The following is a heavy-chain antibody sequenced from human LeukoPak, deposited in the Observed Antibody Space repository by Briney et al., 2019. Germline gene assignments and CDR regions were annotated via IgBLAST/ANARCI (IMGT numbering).Heavy chain of an antibody. Sequence: ASVKVSCKVSGYTLTELSMHWVRQAPGKGLEWMGGFDPEDGETIYAQKFQGRVTMTEDTSTDTAYMELSILRSEDTAVYYCATVLSDVVRGAFDIWGQGTMVTVSS. J-gene: IGHJ3*02. D-gene: IGHD1-26*01. V-gene: IGHV1-24*01. CDR1: GYTLTELS. CDR2: FDPEDGET. CDR3: ATVLSDVVRGAFDI.